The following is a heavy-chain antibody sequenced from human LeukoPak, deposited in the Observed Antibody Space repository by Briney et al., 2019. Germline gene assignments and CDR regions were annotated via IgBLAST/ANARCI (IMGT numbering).Heavy chain of an antibody. D-gene: IGHD6-25*01. Sequence: PSETLSLTCTVSGGSISSGSYYWSWIRQPAGKGLDWIGHIYTSGSTNYNPSLKSRVTISVDTSKNQFSLKLSSVTAADTAVYYCARVQSSSGAGAFDIWGQGTMVTVSS. CDR1: GGSISSGSYY. V-gene: IGHV4-61*09. CDR2: IYTSGST. J-gene: IGHJ3*02. CDR3: ARVQSSSGAGAFDI.